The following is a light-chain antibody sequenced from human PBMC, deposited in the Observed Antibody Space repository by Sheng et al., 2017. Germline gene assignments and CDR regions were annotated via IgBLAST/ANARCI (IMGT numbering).Light chain of an antibody. CDR3: QQHTKWPPGLT. J-gene: IGKJ4*01. CDR2: DTS. CDR1: QSISSTY. V-gene: IGKV3-11*01. Sequence: DIVLTQSPGTLSLAPGEGGTLSCRASQSISSTYLAWYQQKPGQAPRLLIYDTSNRATGIPARFSGSGSGTDFTLTISSLEPEDFAVYYCQQHTKWPPGLTFGGGTKVEIK.